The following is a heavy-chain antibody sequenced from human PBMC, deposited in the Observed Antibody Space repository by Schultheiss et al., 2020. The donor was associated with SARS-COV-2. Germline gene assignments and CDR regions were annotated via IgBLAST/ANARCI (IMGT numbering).Heavy chain of an antibody. CDR1: GFTFSSYA. J-gene: IGHJ4*02. Sequence: GGSLRLSCAASGFTFSSYAMSWVRQAPGKGLESVSAISGSGGSTYYADSVKGRFTISRDNSKNTLYLQMNSLRAEDTAVYYCVRRLSEGGGLLIDYWGQGTLVTVSS. CDR2: ISGSGGST. CDR3: VRRLSEGGGLLIDY. D-gene: IGHD3/OR15-3a*01. V-gene: IGHV3-23*01.